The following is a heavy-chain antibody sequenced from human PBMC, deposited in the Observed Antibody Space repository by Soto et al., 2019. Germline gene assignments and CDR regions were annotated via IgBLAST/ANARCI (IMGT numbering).Heavy chain of an antibody. CDR2: IYYSGST. Sequence: QVQLQESGPGLVKPSQTLSLTCTVSGGSISSGGYYWSWIRQHPGKGLEWIGYIYYSGSTYYNPSLKSRVTISVDTAKNQFSLKLSSVTAADTAVYYCARGNRGRHSFDYWGQGTLVTVSS. V-gene: IGHV4-31*03. CDR3: ARGNRGRHSFDY. D-gene: IGHD5-12*01. J-gene: IGHJ4*02. CDR1: GGSISSGGYY.